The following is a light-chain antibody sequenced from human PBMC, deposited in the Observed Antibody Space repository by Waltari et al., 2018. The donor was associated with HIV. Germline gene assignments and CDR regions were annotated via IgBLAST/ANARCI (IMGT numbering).Light chain of an antibody. Sequence: QSALTQPASVSGSYGQSITISCTGTNNDIASYNSVSWYQQHPDRAPKLLISEVSNRPSGISDLFSGPKSGNTASLTISWLQAEDEAHYYCSSYTSSITVIFGGGTQVTV. CDR3: SSYTSSITVI. CDR2: EVS. V-gene: IGLV2-14*03. CDR1: NNDIASYNS. J-gene: IGLJ2*01.